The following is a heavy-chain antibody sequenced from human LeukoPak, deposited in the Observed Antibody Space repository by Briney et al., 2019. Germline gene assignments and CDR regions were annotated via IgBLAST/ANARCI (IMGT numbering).Heavy chain of an antibody. CDR2: IYPGDSDT. D-gene: IGHD3-10*01. CDR3: ARAYYGSSGFDY. CDR1: GCNFTSYW. J-gene: IGHJ4*02. V-gene: IGHV5-51*01. Sequence: GGSLKISFKGSGCNFTSYWIGWVRPMPGKGLEWMGIIYPGDSDTRYSPSFQGQVTISADKSISTAYLQWSSLKASDTAMYYCARAYYGSSGFDYWGQGTLVTVSS.